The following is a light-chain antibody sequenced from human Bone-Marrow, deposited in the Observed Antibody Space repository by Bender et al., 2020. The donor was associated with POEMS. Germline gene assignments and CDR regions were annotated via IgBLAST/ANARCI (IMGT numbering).Light chain of an antibody. Sequence: QPALTHSASVSGSPGQSITISCTGATSDVGSFNVVSWYQQHPGKAPKLIIYEGNKRPSGVSSRFSGSKSGIAASLSISGLQAEDEADYYCSSYAGYNTVLFGGGTKLTVL. CDR3: SSYAGYNTVL. J-gene: IGLJ2*01. CDR2: EGN. CDR1: TSDVGSFNV. V-gene: IGLV2-14*02.